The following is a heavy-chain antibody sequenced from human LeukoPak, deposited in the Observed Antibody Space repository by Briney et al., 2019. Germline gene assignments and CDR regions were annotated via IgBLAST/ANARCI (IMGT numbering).Heavy chain of an antibody. D-gene: IGHD3-9*01. J-gene: IGHJ5*02. V-gene: IGHV1-8*01. CDR3: ATNLLRYRNWFDP. Sequence: ASVKVSCKASGYTFTSYDINWVRQATGQGLEWMGWMNPNSGNTGYAQKFQGRVTMTRNTSISTAYMELSSLRSEDTAVYYCATNLLRYRNWFDPWGQGTLVTVSS. CDR1: GYTFTSYD. CDR2: MNPNSGNT.